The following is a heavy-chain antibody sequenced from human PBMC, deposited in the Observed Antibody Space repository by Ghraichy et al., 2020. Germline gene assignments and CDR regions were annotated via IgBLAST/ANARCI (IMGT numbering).Heavy chain of an antibody. V-gene: IGHV3-30*18. CDR3: VKDQASGDSWPEYYFDY. CDR1: GFTFRTYG. Sequence: GGSLRLSCAASGFTFRTYGMPWVRQAPGKGLEWVAVISYDGNNKYYADSVKGRFTISRDNSKNTLSLEMSSLRADDTAVYYCVKDQASGDSWPEYYFDYWGQGTLITVSS. CDR2: ISYDGNNK. J-gene: IGHJ4*01. D-gene: IGHD2/OR15-2a*01.